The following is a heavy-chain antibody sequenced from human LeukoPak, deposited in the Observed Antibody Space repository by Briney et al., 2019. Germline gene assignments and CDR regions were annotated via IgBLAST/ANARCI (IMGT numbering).Heavy chain of an antibody. CDR2: IIPIFGTA. V-gene: IGHV1-69*13. J-gene: IGHJ4*02. CDR1: GGTFSSYA. D-gene: IGHD6-6*01. CDR3: ALTENSSSSGYFDY. Sequence: SVKVSCKASGGTFSSYAISWGRQAPGQGLEWMGGIIPIFGTANYAQKFQGRVTITADESTSTAYMELSSLRSEDTAVYYCALTENSSSSGYFDYWGQGTLVTVSS.